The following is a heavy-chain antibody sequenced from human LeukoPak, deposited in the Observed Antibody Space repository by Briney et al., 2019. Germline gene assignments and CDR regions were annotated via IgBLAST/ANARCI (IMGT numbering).Heavy chain of an antibody. V-gene: IGHV3-73*01. CDR2: IRSKANSYAT. Sequence: PGGSLRLSCAASGFTFSGSAMHWVRQASGKGLEWVGRIRSKANSYATAYAASVKGRFTISRDDSTNTAYLQMNSLKTEDTAVYYCTRQNYGDYCFDYWGQGTLVTVSS. CDR1: GFTFSGSA. J-gene: IGHJ4*02. CDR3: TRQNYGDYCFDY. D-gene: IGHD4-17*01.